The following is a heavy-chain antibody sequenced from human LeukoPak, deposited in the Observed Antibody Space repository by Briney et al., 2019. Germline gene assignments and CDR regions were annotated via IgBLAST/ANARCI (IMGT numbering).Heavy chain of an antibody. D-gene: IGHD3-10*01. CDR2: ISSSGTTV. CDR1: GFSFSGYN. V-gene: IGHV3-48*02. J-gene: IGHJ4*02. Sequence: HPGGSLRLSCAASGFSFSGYNMNWARQAPGKGLEWVSYISSSGTTVYYADSVKGRFTISRDNAKNSLYLQMNSLRDEDTAVYYRVMVRGVSFDYWGQGTLVTVSS. CDR3: VMVRGVSFDY.